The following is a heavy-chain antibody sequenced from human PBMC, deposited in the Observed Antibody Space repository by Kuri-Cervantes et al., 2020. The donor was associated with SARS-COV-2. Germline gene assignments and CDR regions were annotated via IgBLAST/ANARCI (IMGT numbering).Heavy chain of an antibody. CDR1: GCSFTSYW. CDR3: ARLIIGCSSTSCYADWGWFDP. Sequence: KVSCKGSGCSFTSYWIGWVRQMPGKGLEWMGIIYPGDSDTRYSPSFQGQVTISADKSISTAYLQWSSLKASDTAMYYCARLIIGCSSTSCYADWGWFDPWGQGTLVTVSS. V-gene: IGHV5-51*01. D-gene: IGHD2-2*01. J-gene: IGHJ5*02. CDR2: IYPGDSDT.